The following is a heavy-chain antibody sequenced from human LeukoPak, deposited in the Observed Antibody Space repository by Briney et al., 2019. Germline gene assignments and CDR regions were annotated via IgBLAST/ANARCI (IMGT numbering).Heavy chain of an antibody. CDR2: INPNSGGT. J-gene: IGHJ4*02. Sequence: ASVKVSCKASGYTFTGYYLHWVRQAPAQGLEWMGWINPNSGGTNYAQKFHGRVTMTRDTSISTVSMELSRLRSDDTAVYYCARRPINCIITNCYVDYWGQGTLVTVSS. CDR1: GYTFTGYY. CDR3: ARRPINCIITNCYVDY. V-gene: IGHV1-2*02. D-gene: IGHD2-2*01.